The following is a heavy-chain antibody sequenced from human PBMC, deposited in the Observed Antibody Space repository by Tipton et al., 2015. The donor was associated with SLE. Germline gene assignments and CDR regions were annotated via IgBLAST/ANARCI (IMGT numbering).Heavy chain of an antibody. CDR1: GFTFSRAW. CDR3: TTATIQWLVPDFFDY. CDR2: IKSKTHGGTA. Sequence: SLRLSCAASGFTFSRAWMSWVRQAPGKGLEWVARIKSKTHGGTADYATPVKGRFTISRDDAENTLYLEMNSLQSEDTAIYYCTTATIQWLVPDFFDYWGQGTLVTVSS. J-gene: IGHJ4*02. V-gene: IGHV3-15*05. D-gene: IGHD6-19*01.